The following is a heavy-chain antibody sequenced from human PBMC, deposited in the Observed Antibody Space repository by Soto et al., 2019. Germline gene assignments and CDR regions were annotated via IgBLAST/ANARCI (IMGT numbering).Heavy chain of an antibody. CDR2: IYHSGST. Sequence: TLSLTCDVSGDTISTGGYTWAWIRQPPGKGLEWIGYIYHSGSTYYNPSLKSRVTISVDRSKNQFSLKLSSVTAADTAVYYCARVPSPWGQGTLVTVSS. CDR3: ARVPSP. J-gene: IGHJ5*02. CDR1: GDTISTGGYT. V-gene: IGHV4-30-2*01.